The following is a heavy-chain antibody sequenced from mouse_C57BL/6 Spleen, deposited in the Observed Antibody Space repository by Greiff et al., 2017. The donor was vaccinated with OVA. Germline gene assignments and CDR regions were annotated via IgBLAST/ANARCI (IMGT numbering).Heavy chain of an antibody. V-gene: IGHV1-15*01. Sequence: VKLMESGAELVRPGASVTLSCKASGYTFTDYEMHWVKQTPVHGLEWIGAIDPETGGTAYNQKFKGKAILTADKSSSTAYMELRSLTSEDSAVYYCTRLGTTVVDYWGQGTTLTVSS. CDR3: TRLGTTVVDY. J-gene: IGHJ2*01. D-gene: IGHD1-1*01. CDR2: IDPETGGT. CDR1: GYTFTDYE.